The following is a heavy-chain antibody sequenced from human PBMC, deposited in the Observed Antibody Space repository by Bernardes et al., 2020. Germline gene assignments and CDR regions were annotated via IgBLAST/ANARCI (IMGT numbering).Heavy chain of an antibody. V-gene: IGHV1-18*01. D-gene: IGHD3-16*01. CDR3: ARDRDGIMITFGGAYRAQGY. CDR1: GYTFTSYG. CDR2: ISAYNGNT. J-gene: IGHJ4*02. Sequence: ASVKVSCKASGYTFTSYGISWVRQAPGQGLEWMGWISAYNGNTNYAQKLQGRVTMTTDTSTSTAYMELRSLRSDDTAVYYCARDRDGIMITFGGAYRAQGYWGQGTLVTVSS.